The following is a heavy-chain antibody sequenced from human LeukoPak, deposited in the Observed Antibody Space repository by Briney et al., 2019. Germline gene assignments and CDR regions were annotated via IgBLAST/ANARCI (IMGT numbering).Heavy chain of an antibody. J-gene: IGHJ4*02. Sequence: ASVKVSCKTSGGTFRSHIFSWVRQAPGQGLEWMGWINPNSGGTNYAQKFQGRVTMTRDTSISTAYMELSRLRSDDTAVYYCATTRCSSTSCYNKYNRGAILTGSFDYWGQGTLVTVSS. CDR2: INPNSGGT. CDR1: GGTFRSHI. CDR3: ATTRCSSTSCYNKYNRGAILTGSFDY. D-gene: IGHD2-2*01. V-gene: IGHV1-2*02.